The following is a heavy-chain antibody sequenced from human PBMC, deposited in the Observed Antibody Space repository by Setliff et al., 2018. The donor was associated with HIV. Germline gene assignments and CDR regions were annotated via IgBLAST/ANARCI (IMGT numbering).Heavy chain of an antibody. CDR3: ASRIYYYDESRVLREEGFVP. J-gene: IGHJ5*02. Sequence: SETLSLTCSVSGGSIDNNKYYWTWIRQPPGKGLEWTGSIYHTGRTYYNRSLESRLTVSIDTSKNQFSLKLTSVTAADTAMYYCASRIYYYDESRVLREEGFVPWGQGTLVTVSS. CDR2: IYHTGRT. CDR1: GGSIDNNKYY. D-gene: IGHD3-22*01. V-gene: IGHV4-39*01.